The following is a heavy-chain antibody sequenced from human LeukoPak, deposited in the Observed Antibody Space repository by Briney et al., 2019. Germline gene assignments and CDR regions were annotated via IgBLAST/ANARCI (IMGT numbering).Heavy chain of an antibody. Sequence: ASVKVSCKASGYTFTSYGISWVRQAPGQGLEWMGWIGAYNGNTNYAQKLQGRVTMTTDTSTGTAYMELRSLRSDDTAVYYCARPIRSGYYYYYMDVWGKGTTVTISS. V-gene: IGHV1-18*01. CDR2: IGAYNGNT. D-gene: IGHD3-3*01. J-gene: IGHJ6*03. CDR1: GYTFTSYG. CDR3: ARPIRSGYYYYYMDV.